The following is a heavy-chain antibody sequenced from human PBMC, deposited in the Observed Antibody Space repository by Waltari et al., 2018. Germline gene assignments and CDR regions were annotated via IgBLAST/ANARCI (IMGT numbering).Heavy chain of an antibody. V-gene: IGHV1-8*01. CDR2: RNPNSGNT. CDR3: ARVVGATTGGYYYYGMDV. Sequence: QVQLVQSGAEVKKPGASVKVSCKASGYTFTRYDINWVRQATGQGLEWMGWRNPNSGNTGYAQKFQGRVTMTRNTSISTAYMELSSLRSEDTAVYYCARVVGATTGGYYYYGMDVWGQGTTVTVSS. CDR1: GYTFTRYD. D-gene: IGHD1-26*01. J-gene: IGHJ6*02.